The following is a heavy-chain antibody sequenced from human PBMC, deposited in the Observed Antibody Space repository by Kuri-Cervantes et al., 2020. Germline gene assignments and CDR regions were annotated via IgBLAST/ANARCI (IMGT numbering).Heavy chain of an antibody. J-gene: IGHJ4*02. Sequence: GGSLRLSCAASGFTFSSYSMNWVRQAPGKGLEWVSSISSSSSYIYYADSVKGRFTISRDNAKNSLYLQMNSLRAEDTAVYYCASTSPYGDRSFDYWGQGTLVTVSS. CDR3: ASTSPYGDRSFDY. D-gene: IGHD4-17*01. CDR2: ISSSSSYI. V-gene: IGHV3-21*01. CDR1: GFTFSSYS.